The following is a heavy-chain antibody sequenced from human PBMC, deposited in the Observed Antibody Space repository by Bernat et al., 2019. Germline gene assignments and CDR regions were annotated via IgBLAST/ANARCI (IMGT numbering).Heavy chain of an antibody. CDR2: ISGSGGST. CDR3: ARGSILWPSEYGMDV. J-gene: IGHJ6*02. Sequence: EVQLLESGGGLVQPGGSLRLSCAASGFTFSSYAMSWVRQAPGKGLEWVSAISGSGGSTYYADSVKSRFTISKDNSKNTLYLQMNSLRAEDTAVYYCARGSILWPSEYGMDVWGQGTTVTVSS. D-gene: IGHD3-9*01. V-gene: IGHV3-23*01. CDR1: GFTFSSYA.